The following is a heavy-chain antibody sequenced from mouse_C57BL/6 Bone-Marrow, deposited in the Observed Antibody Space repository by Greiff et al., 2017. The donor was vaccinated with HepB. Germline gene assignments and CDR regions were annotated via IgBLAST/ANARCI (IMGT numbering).Heavy chain of an antibody. Sequence: VMLVESGPGLVQPSQSLSITCTVSGFSLTSYGVHWVRQSPGKGLEWLGVIWRSGSTDYNAAFMSRLSITKDNSKSQVFFKMNSLQADDTAIYYCAKKGRTYAMDYWGQGTSVTVSS. CDR2: IWRSGST. J-gene: IGHJ4*01. CDR3: AKKGRTYAMDY. CDR1: GFSLTSYG. V-gene: IGHV2-5*01.